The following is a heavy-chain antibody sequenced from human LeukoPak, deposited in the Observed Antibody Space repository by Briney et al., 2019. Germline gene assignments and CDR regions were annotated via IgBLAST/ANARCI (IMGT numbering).Heavy chain of an antibody. D-gene: IGHD2-2*01. CDR1: GYTFTGYY. V-gene: IGHV1-2*02. J-gene: IGHJ4*02. Sequence: ASVKVSCKASGYTFTGYYMHWGRQAPGQGLEWMGWINPNSGGTNYAQKFQGRVTMTRDTSISTAYLELSRLRSDGPAVYYCARDYCSSTSCYDYWGQGTLVTVSS. CDR3: ARDYCSSTSCYDY. CDR2: INPNSGGT.